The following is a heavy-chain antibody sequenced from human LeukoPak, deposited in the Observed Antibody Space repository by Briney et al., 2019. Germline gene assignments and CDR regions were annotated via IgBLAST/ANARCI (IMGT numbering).Heavy chain of an antibody. Sequence: GSLRLSCSASGFTFTAYSMYWVRQAPRKGLEYVSAISNNADTTYYADSVKGRFTISRDNSKNTLYLQMSSLRAEDTAVYSCVKGWVRGVMNYWGQGTLVTVSS. J-gene: IGHJ4*02. CDR3: VKGWVRGVMNY. CDR2: ISNNADTT. D-gene: IGHD3-10*01. V-gene: IGHV3-64D*06. CDR1: GFTFTAYS.